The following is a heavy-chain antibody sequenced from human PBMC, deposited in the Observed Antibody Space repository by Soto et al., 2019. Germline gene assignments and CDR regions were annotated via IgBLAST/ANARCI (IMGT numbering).Heavy chain of an antibody. CDR1: RGSIGGDS. V-gene: IGHV4-59*01. J-gene: IGHJ6*02. CDR2: IYHSGST. CDR3: ARAGIVQVSYAMDV. D-gene: IGHD2-8*01. Sequence: PWETLSLTCTVSRGSIGGDSWSWIRQSPGKGLDFIGYIYHSGSTNYNPSLKSRVTISMDTSKNQFSLRLSSVTAADTAVYYCARAGIVQVSYAMDVWGQGTTVTVSS.